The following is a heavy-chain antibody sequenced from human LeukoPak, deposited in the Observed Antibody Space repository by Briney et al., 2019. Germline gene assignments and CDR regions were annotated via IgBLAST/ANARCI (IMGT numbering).Heavy chain of an antibody. CDR3: ARDISSSGSYYRAWDYYYGMDV. CDR1: GYTFTSYG. V-gene: IGHV1-18*01. CDR2: ISAYNGNT. J-gene: IGHJ6*02. Sequence: ASVKVSCKASGYTFTSYGISWVRQAPGQGLEWMGWISAYNGNTNYAQKLQGRVTMTTDTSTSTAYMELRSLRSDDTAVYYCARDISSSGSYYRAWDYYYGMDVWGQRTTVTVSS. D-gene: IGHD1-26*01.